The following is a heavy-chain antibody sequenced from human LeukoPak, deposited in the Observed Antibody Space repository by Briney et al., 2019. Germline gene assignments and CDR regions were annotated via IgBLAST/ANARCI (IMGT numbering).Heavy chain of an antibody. J-gene: IGHJ4*02. D-gene: IGHD3-22*01. CDR1: GGTFSSYA. Sequence: GASVKVSCKASGGTFSSYAISWVRQAPGHGLEWMGGIIPIFGTANYAQKFQGRVTITADESTSTAYMELSSLRSEETAVYYCASDSSGSYYFDYWGQGTLVTVPS. CDR2: IIPIFGTA. CDR3: ASDSSGSYYFDY. V-gene: IGHV1-69*13.